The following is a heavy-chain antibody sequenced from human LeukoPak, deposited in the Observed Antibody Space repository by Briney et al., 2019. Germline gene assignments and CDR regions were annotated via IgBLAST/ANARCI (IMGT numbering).Heavy chain of an antibody. CDR2: ISSSGSTI. D-gene: IGHD3-10*01. CDR1: GFTFSSYE. J-gene: IGHJ4*02. V-gene: IGHV3-48*03. Sequence: GGSLRLSCAASGFTFSSYEMNWVRQAPGKGLEWVSYISSSGSTIYYADSVKGRFTISRDNAKNPLYLQMNSLRAEDTAVYYCAREGVIRGIPFDYWGQGTLVTVSS. CDR3: AREGVIRGIPFDY.